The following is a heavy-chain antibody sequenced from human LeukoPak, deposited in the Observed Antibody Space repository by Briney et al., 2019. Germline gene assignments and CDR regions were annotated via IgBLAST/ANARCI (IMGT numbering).Heavy chain of an antibody. CDR3: AREVWGPEY. D-gene: IGHD1-14*01. CDR2: IKQDGSDK. V-gene: IGHV3-7*01. Sequence: GGSLRLLCGASGFPFNKYWEDWVRQAPGEGLEWVGNIKQDGSDKNYMDSVKGRFTISRDNTKNSVYLQMSSLRAEDTAVYYCAREVWGPEYWGQGTLVTVSS. J-gene: IGHJ4*02. CDR1: GFPFNKYW.